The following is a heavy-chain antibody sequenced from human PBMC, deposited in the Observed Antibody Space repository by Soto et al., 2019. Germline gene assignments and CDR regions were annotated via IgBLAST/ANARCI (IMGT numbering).Heavy chain of an antibody. Sequence: TSETLSLTCTVSGGSISHYYWSWIRQPPGKGLEWIGHMYYSGSTNYNPSLKSRVTISVNTSKNQFSLKLNSVTAADTAMYYCGSLFCSGATCYSDYWGQGMLVTVSS. CDR2: MYYSGST. D-gene: IGHD2-15*01. V-gene: IGHV4-59*08. CDR1: GGSISHYY. J-gene: IGHJ4*02. CDR3: GSLFCSGATCYSDY.